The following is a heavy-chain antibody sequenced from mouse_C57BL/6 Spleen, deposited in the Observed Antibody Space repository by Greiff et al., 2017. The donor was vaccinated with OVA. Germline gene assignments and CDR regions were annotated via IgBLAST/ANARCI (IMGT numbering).Heavy chain of an antibody. Sequence: DVQLVESGGGLVQPKGSLKLSCAASGFSFNTYAMNWVRQAPGKGLEWVARIRSKSNNYATYYADSVKDRFTISRDDSESMLYLQMNNVKAEDTAMYYCVQGYGNYGYWGQGTSVTVSS. CDR3: VQGYGNYGY. CDR2: IRSKSNNYAT. V-gene: IGHV10-1*01. J-gene: IGHJ4*01. D-gene: IGHD2-1*01. CDR1: GFSFNTYA.